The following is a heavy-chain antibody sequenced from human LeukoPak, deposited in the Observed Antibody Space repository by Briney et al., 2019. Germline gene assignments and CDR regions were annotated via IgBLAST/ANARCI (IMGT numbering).Heavy chain of an antibody. Sequence: SVKVSCKASGHTSTTYAIHWVRQAPGQGLEWMGGIIPIFGTANYAQKFQGRVTITADESTSTAYMELSSLRSEDTAVYYCARARGRGLYYDILSLDYWGQGTLVAVSS. V-gene: IGHV1-69*13. CDR2: IIPIFGTA. CDR1: GHTSTTYA. J-gene: IGHJ4*02. D-gene: IGHD3-9*01. CDR3: ARARGRGLYYDILSLDY.